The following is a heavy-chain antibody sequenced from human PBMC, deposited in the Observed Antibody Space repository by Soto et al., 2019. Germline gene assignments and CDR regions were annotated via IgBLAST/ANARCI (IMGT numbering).Heavy chain of an antibody. CDR2: IYYSGTT. CDR1: GYSISSSNW. D-gene: IGHD1-26*01. J-gene: IGHJ4*02. V-gene: IGHV4-28*01. Sequence: QVQLQESGPGLVKPSDTLSLTCAVSGYSISSSNWWGWIRQPPGKGLEWIGYIYYSGTTYYNPSLKSLVTMSVDTSKNQFSLKLTSVTDVDTAVYYCARREIQGPIDYCGQGTLVTVSS. CDR3: ARREIQGPIDY.